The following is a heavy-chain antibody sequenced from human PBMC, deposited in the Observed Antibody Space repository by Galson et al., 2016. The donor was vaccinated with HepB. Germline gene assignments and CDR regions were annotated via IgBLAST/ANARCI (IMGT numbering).Heavy chain of an antibody. Sequence: SLRLSCAASGFTFSSYSMNWVCQDPGKGLAWVSYISSSSSTIYYADSVKGRFTISRDNAKNSLYLQMNSLRDEDTAVYYCARDGPGWVMATITILVYYYGMDAWGQGTTVTVSS. CDR3: ARDGPGWVMATITILVYYYGMDA. D-gene: IGHD5-24*01. V-gene: IGHV3-48*02. J-gene: IGHJ6*02. CDR1: GFTFSSYS. CDR2: ISSSSSTI.